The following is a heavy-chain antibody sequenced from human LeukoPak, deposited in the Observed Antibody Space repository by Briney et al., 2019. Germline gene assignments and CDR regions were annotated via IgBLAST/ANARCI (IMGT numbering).Heavy chain of an antibody. D-gene: IGHD3-10*01. Sequence: ASVKVSCKASGYTFTSYGFSWVRQAPGQGLEWMGWISTYNGDTNYAQKFQGRVTMTTDTSTTTAYMELRSLRAEDTAVYYCAKEKGEWFGELSPGPFDYWGQGTLVTVSS. J-gene: IGHJ4*02. V-gene: IGHV1-18*01. CDR3: AKEKGEWFGELSPGPFDY. CDR1: GYTFTSYG. CDR2: ISTYNGDT.